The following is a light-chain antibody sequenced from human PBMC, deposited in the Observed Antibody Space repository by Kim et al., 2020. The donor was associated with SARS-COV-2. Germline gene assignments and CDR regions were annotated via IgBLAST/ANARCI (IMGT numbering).Light chain of an antibody. V-gene: IGLV2-14*03. CDR2: DVN. J-gene: IGLJ3*02. CDR3: SSYTSSSSWV. CDR1: SSDVGGYNY. Sequence: GQSITISCTGTSSDVGGYNYVSWYQKHPGQAPKLMIYDVNNRPSGISNRFSGSRSGNTASLTISGLQAEDEADYYCSSYTSSSSWVFGGGTQLTVL.